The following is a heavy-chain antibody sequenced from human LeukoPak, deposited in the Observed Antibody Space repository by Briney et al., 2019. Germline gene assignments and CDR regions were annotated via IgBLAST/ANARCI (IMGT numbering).Heavy chain of an antibody. Sequence: PGGSLRLSCAASGFTFSSYGMHWVRQAPGKGLEWVGRIKSKTDGGTTDYAAPVKGRFTISRDDSKNTLYLQMNSLKTEDTAVYYCTTDRVVATDIDYWGQGTLVTVSS. D-gene: IGHD5-12*01. V-gene: IGHV3-15*01. CDR2: IKSKTDGGTT. CDR3: TTDRVVATDIDY. J-gene: IGHJ4*02. CDR1: GFTFSSYG.